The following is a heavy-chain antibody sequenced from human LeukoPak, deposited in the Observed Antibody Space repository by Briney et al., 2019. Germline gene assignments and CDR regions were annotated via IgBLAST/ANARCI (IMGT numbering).Heavy chain of an antibody. CDR3: ARPGGYYGSGSYLDY. Sequence: GGSPRLSCAASGFTFSSYGMHWVRQAPGKGLEWVAVIWYDGGNKYYADSVKGRFTISRDNSKNTLYLQMNSLRAEDTAVYYCARPGGYYGSGSYLDYWGQGTLVTVSS. J-gene: IGHJ4*02. D-gene: IGHD3-10*01. CDR1: GFTFSSYG. CDR2: IWYDGGNK. V-gene: IGHV3-33*01.